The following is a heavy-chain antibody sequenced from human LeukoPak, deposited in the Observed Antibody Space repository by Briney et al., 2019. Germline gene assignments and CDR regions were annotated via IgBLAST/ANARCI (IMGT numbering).Heavy chain of an antibody. CDR1: GGSLSGYY. Sequence: SETLSLTCAVYGGSLSGYYWSWIRQPPGKGLEWIGRIYTSGSTNYNPSLKSRVTISVDTSKNQFSLKLSSVTAADTAVYYCARRRQGMDVWGKGTTVTISS. V-gene: IGHV4-4*08. J-gene: IGHJ6*03. CDR2: IYTSGST. CDR3: ARRRQGMDV.